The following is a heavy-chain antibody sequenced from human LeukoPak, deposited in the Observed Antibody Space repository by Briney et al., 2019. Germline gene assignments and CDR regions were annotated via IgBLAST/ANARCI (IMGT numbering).Heavy chain of an antibody. J-gene: IGHJ4*02. CDR1: GGSVSSYY. CDR2: TYHTATS. CDR3: ARHSSGFYSPFFDY. Sequence: SETLPLTCTASGGSVSSYYWGWIRQFPGKGLDFIGFTYHTATSNYNPSLKSRVSMSIDMSKNALYLNLSSVTAADTAIYYCARHSSGFYSPFFDYWGRGALVTVSS. D-gene: IGHD3-22*01. V-gene: IGHV4-59*08.